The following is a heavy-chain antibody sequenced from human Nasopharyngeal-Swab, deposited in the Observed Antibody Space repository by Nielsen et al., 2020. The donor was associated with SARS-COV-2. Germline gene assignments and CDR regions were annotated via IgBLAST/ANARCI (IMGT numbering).Heavy chain of an antibody. V-gene: IGHV7-4-1*02. Sequence: ASVKVSCKASGSTFTSYAMNWVRQAPGQGLEWMGWINTNTGNPTYDQGFTGRFVFSLDTSVGTAYLQISSLKAEDTAVYYCARSNCSSTSCYAFWGQGTLVTVSS. J-gene: IGHJ4*02. CDR1: GSTFTSYA. D-gene: IGHD2-2*01. CDR2: INTNTGNP. CDR3: ARSNCSSTSCYAF.